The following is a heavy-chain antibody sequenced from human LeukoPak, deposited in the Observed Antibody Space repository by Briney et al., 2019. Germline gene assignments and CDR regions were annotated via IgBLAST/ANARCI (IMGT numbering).Heavy chain of an antibody. J-gene: IGHJ4*02. CDR1: RFTFRSYG. CDR2: IWYDGSEK. D-gene: IGHD1-1*01. Sequence: GGSLRLSCVASRFTFRSYGMHWVRQAPGKGLEWVAVIWYDGSEKYYADSVKGRFTVSRDNSNNMLYLQMDSLRAEDTAVYYCATYNSGTIDHWGQGTLVTVSS. V-gene: IGHV3-33*03. CDR3: ATYNSGTIDH.